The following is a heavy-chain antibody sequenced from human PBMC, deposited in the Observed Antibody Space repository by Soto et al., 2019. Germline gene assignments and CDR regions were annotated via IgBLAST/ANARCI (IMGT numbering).Heavy chain of an antibody. J-gene: IGHJ4*02. Sequence: GGSLRLSCAASGFTFDNYVMTWVRQAPGKGLEWVAGISGNGARAYYGDSVKGRFIVSRDNSKNTQYLQMNSLRVEDTALYYCAKRFDDSSTWSFDHWGLGTLDTVSS. D-gene: IGHD6-6*01. V-gene: IGHV3-23*01. CDR2: ISGNGARA. CDR1: GFTFDNYV. CDR3: AKRFDDSSTWSFDH.